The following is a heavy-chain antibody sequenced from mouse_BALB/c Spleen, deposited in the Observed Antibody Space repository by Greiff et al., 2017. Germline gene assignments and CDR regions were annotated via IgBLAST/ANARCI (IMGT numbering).Heavy chain of an antibody. D-gene: IGHD4-1*01. Sequence: EVMLVESGPSLVKPSQTLSLTCSVTGDSITSGYWNWIRKFPGNKLEYMGYISYSGSTYYNPSLKSRISITRDTSKNQYYLQLNSVTTEDTATYYCAREWDGGFAYWGQGTLVTVSA. CDR1: GDSITSGY. CDR2: ISYSGST. CDR3: AREWDGGFAY. V-gene: IGHV3-8*02. J-gene: IGHJ3*01.